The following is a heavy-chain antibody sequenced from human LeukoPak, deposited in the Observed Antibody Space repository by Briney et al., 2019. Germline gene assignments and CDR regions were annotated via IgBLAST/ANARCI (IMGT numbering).Heavy chain of an antibody. V-gene: IGHV3-43*01. CDR3: AKGLGPYESPGSN. CDR2: ITWDGDSR. J-gene: IGHJ4*02. D-gene: IGHD5-12*01. Sequence: TGGSLRLSCAASGFSFEDYTMHWVRQAPGKGLEWVSLITWDGDSRYYADSVKGRFTISRDNSKNSLYLQMNSLRTEDTALYYCAKGLGPYESPGSNWGQGTLVTVSS. CDR1: GFSFEDYT.